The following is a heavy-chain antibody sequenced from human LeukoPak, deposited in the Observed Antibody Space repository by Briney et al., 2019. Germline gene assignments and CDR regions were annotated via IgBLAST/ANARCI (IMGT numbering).Heavy chain of an antibody. CDR3: MSPRGFRYGYFDY. J-gene: IGHJ4*02. V-gene: IGHV4-39*01. CDR2: IYYSKNT. CDR1: GGSISSSSAY. D-gene: IGHD5-18*01. Sequence: SETLSLTCTVSGGSISSSSAYWGWIRQPPGKGLEWIGSIYYSKNTYYNPSLKSRVTISADTSKNQFSLTLGSVSATDTAVYYCMSPRGFRYGYFDYWGQGTLVTVSS.